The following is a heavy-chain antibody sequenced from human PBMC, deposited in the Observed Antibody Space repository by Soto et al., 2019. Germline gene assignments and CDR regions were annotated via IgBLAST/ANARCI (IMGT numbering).Heavy chain of an antibody. CDR1: GFTFSSYA. V-gene: IGHV3-64*01. CDR2: ISSNGGST. D-gene: IGHD5-12*01. CDR3: ARDESPVPLNRDGYNTDYYDY. J-gene: IGHJ4*02. Sequence: GGSLRLSCAASGFTFSSYAMHWVRQAPGKGLEYVSAISSNGGSTYYANSVKGRFTISRDNSKNTLYLQMNSLRAEDTAVYYCARDESPVPLNRDGYNTDYYDYWGQGTLVTVSS.